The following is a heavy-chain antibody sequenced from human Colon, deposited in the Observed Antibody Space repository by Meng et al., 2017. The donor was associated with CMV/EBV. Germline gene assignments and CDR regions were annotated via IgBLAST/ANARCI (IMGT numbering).Heavy chain of an antibody. CDR1: GGSISSSSYY. V-gene: IGHV4-39*01. CDR3: ARRGVGATNYQVDY. D-gene: IGHD1-26*01. CDR2: IYYSGST. J-gene: IGHJ4*02. Sequence: GSLRLSCTVSGGSISSSSYYWGWIRQPPGKGLEWIGSIYYSGSTYYNPSLKSRVTISVDTSKNQFSLKLSSETAADTAVYYCARRGVGATNYQVDYWGQGTLVTVSS.